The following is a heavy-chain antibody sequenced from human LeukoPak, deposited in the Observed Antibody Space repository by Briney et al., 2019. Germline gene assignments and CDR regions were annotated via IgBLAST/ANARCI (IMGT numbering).Heavy chain of an antibody. Sequence: PGGSLRLSCAASGFTFSSYAMHWVRQAPGKGLEYVSAISSNGGSTYYANSVKGRFTISRDNSKNTLYLQMGSLRAEDMAVYYCARSPWGLVLFDYWGQGTLVTVSS. CDR2: ISSNGGST. CDR3: ARSPWGLVLFDY. V-gene: IGHV3-64*01. CDR1: GFTFSSYA. D-gene: IGHD6-6*01. J-gene: IGHJ4*02.